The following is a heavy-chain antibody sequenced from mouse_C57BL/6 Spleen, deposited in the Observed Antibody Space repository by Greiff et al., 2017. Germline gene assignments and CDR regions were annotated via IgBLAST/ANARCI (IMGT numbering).Heavy chain of an antibody. CDR3: ARIPRYDYDERGAWFAY. J-gene: IGHJ3*01. CDR2: IWWDDAK. V-gene: IGHV8-8*01. CDR1: GFSLSTFGMG. Sequence: QVTLKVSGPGILQPSQTLSLTCSFSGFSLSTFGMGVGWIRQPSGKGLEWLAHIWWDDAKYYNPALKSRLPISKDTSKNQVFLKIANVDTADTATYYCARIPRYDYDERGAWFAYWGQGTLVTVSA. D-gene: IGHD2-4*01.